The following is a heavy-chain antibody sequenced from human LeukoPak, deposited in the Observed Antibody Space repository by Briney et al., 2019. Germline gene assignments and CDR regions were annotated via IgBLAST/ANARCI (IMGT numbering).Heavy chain of an antibody. CDR3: ASGAWGASDY. CDR1: GGSISSSSYY. CDR2: IYYSGST. J-gene: IGHJ4*02. D-gene: IGHD1-26*01. Sequence: PSETLSLTCTVSGGSISSSSYYWGWIRQPPGKGLEWIGSIYYSGSTYYNPSLRSRVTISVDTSKNQFSLKLSSVTAADTAVYYCASGAWGASDYWGQGTLVTVSS. V-gene: IGHV4-39*07.